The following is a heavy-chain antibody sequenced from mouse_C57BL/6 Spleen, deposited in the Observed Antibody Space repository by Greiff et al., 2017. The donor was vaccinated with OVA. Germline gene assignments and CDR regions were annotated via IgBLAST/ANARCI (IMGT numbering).Heavy chain of an antibody. J-gene: IGHJ2*01. CDR3: AREWSYYFDY. V-gene: IGHV1-55*01. CDR2: IYPGSGST. CDR1: GYTFTSYW. D-gene: IGHD1-3*01. Sequence: VKLMESGAELVKPGASVKMSCKASGYTFTSYWITWVKQRPGQGLEWIGDIYPGSGSTNYNEKFKSKATLTVDTSSSTAYMQLSSLTSEDSAVYYCAREWSYYFDYWGQGTTLTVSS.